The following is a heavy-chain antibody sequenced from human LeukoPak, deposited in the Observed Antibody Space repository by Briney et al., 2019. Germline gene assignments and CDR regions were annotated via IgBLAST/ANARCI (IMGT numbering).Heavy chain of an antibody. D-gene: IGHD2/OR15-2a*01. V-gene: IGHV4-39*07. J-gene: IGHJ6*02. Sequence: SETLSLTCTVSGGSISTSSYYWGWIRQPPGKGLEWIGNIHNSESTYYNPSLKSRVTISVDTSKNQFSLKLSSVTAADTAVYYCAITTLGPSDYYYYGMDVWGQGTTVTVSS. CDR1: GGSISTSSYY. CDR2: IHNSEST. CDR3: AITTLGPSDYYYYGMDV.